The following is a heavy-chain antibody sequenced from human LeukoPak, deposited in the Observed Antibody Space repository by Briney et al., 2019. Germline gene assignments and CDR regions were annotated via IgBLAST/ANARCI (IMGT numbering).Heavy chain of an antibody. CDR2: IYYSGST. J-gene: IGHJ4*02. CDR1: GGSISSSSYY. CDR3: ARDSRPGYYDSSGYYDY. Sequence: SETLSLTCTVSGGSISSSSYYWGWIRQPPGKGLEWIGSIYYSGSTYYNPSLKSRVTISVDTSKNQFSLKLSSVTAADTAVYYCARDSRPGYYDSSGYYDYWGQGILVTVSS. V-gene: IGHV4-39*07. D-gene: IGHD3-22*01.